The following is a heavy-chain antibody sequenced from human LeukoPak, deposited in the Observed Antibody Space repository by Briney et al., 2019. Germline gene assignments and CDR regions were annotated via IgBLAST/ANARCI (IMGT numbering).Heavy chain of an antibody. J-gene: IGHJ4*01. CDR3: ARRYYDTSGYYSLDY. V-gene: IGHV3-23*01. CDR2: ISESGGTT. CDR1: GFTFSNYA. Sequence: GGSLRLSCAASGFTFSNYAMSWVRQAPGKGLEWVSIISESGGTTNYADSVKGRFTISRNNSKNTLFLQMSSLRAEDTAVYYGARRYYDTSGYYSLDYWGQGTLVTVSS. D-gene: IGHD3-22*01.